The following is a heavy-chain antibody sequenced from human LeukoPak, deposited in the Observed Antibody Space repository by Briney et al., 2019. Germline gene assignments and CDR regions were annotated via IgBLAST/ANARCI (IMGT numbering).Heavy chain of an antibody. V-gene: IGHV3-74*01. Sequence: GGSLRLSCAASGFTFSTNWMHWVRQAPGEGLVWVSRIKGDGSITNYADSVKGRFTISRDNAKNTLYLQMNSLRAEDTAVYYCARENWYLDYWGQGTLVTVSS. CDR3: ARENWYLDY. CDR1: GFTFSTNW. CDR2: IKGDGSIT. D-gene: IGHD1-1*01. J-gene: IGHJ4*02.